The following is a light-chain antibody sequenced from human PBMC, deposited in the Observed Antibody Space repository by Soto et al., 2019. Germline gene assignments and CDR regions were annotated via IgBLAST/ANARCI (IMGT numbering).Light chain of an antibody. CDR1: QNLSRY. Sequence: EVVLTQSPGTLSLSPGDRASLSCRASQNLSRYFLAWYQHKPGQAPRLLIYGASTRATGIPARFSDSGSETEFTLTISSLQSEDFAVYFCQQYNKWPPTFGQGTRLE. V-gene: IGKV3-15*01. J-gene: IGKJ5*01. CDR2: GAS. CDR3: QQYNKWPPT.